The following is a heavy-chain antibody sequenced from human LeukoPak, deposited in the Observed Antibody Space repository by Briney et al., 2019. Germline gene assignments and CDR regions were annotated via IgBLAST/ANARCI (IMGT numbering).Heavy chain of an antibody. Sequence: PSETLSLTCTVSGGSIGSGSYYWSWIRQPAGKGLEWIGRIYTSGSTNYNPSLKSRVTISVDTSKNQFSLKLSSVTAADTAVYYCARGRLRAVAGLRWFDPWGQGTLVTVSS. CDR1: GGSIGSGSYY. V-gene: IGHV4-61*02. CDR2: IYTSGST. J-gene: IGHJ5*02. CDR3: ARGRLRAVAGLRWFDP. D-gene: IGHD6-19*01.